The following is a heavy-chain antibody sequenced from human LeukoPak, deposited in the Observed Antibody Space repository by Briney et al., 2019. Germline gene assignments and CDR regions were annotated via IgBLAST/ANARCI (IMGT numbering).Heavy chain of an antibody. CDR2: IYYSGST. V-gene: IGHV4-34*09. CDR1: GGSFSGYY. D-gene: IGHD1-26*01. CDR3: ARVRSGSYYLFDY. J-gene: IGHJ4*02. Sequence: SETLSLTCAVYGGSFSGYYWSWIRQPPGKGLEWIGYIYYSGSTYYNPSLKSRVTISVDTSKNQFSLKLSSVTAADTAVYYCARVRSGSYYLFDYWGQGTLVTVSS.